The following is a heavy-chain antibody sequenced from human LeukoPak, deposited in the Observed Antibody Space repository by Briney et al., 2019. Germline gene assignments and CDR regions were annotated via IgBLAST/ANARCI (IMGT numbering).Heavy chain of an antibody. D-gene: IGHD1-26*01. Sequence: GGSLRLSCTASGFTFGDYAMHWVRQASGKGLEWVGRIRSKANSYATAYAASVKGRFTISRDDSKNTAYLQMNSLKTEDTAVYYCTRGLGATTRERKGSFDYWGQGTLVTVSS. J-gene: IGHJ4*02. CDR1: GFTFGDYA. V-gene: IGHV3-73*01. CDR2: IRSKANSYAT. CDR3: TRGLGATTRERKGSFDY.